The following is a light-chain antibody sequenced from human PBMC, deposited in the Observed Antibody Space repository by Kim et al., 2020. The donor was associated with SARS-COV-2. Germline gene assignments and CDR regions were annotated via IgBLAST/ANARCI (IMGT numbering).Light chain of an antibody. CDR2: KDS. CDR1: TIQTKN. CDR3: QVWDSSTWV. V-gene: IGLV3-9*01. Sequence: SVALGQTARLTCAGNTIQTKNVRWYRQKPGQAPVLVMYKDSKRPSGIPERFSGSNSGNTATLTITRAQAGDEADYYCQVWDSSTWVFGGGTQLTVL. J-gene: IGLJ3*02.